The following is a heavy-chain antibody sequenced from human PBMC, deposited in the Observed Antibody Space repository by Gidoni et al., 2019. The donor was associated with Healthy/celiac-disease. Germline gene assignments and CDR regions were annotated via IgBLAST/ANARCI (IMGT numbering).Heavy chain of an antibody. V-gene: IGHV3-30*18. J-gene: IGHJ6*03. CDR3: AKDTSSGYYYYYMDV. CDR2: ISYDGRNK. Sequence: QVQLVESGGGVVQPGRSLRLSCAASGFTFSSYGMHWVRQAPGKGLEWVAVISYDGRNKYYADSVKGRFTISRDNSKNTLYLQMNSLRAEDTAVYYCAKDTSSGYYYYYMDVWGKGTTVTVSS. D-gene: IGHD3-22*01. CDR1: GFTFSSYG.